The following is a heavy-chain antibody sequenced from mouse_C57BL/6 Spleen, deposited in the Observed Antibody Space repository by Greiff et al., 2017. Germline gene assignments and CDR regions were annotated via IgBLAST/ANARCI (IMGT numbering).Heavy chain of an antibody. CDR1: GFTFTDYN. V-gene: IGHV1-18*01. CDR3: ARAFFAY. Sequence: VQLQQSGPELVKPGASVTIPCKASGFTFTDYNMDWVKQSQGKGLEWIGDINPNNGGTIYNQRFKGKATLTVDTSSSTAYMELRSLTSESTAVYYCARAFFAYWGQGTLVTVSA. CDR2: INPNNGGT. J-gene: IGHJ3*01.